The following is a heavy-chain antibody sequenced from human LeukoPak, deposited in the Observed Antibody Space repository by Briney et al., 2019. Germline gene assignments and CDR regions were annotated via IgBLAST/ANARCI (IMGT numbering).Heavy chain of an antibody. CDR3: ARSPISMIVGHYYYYMDV. J-gene: IGHJ6*03. CDR2: INHSGST. D-gene: IGHD3-22*01. Sequence: GSLRLSCAASGFTFSSYSMNWVRQPPGKGLEWIGEINHSGSTNYSPSLKSRVTLSVDTSKNQFSLRLSSVTAADTAVYYCARSPISMIVGHYYYYMDVWGKGTTVTVSS. V-gene: IGHV4-34*01. CDR1: GFTFSSYS.